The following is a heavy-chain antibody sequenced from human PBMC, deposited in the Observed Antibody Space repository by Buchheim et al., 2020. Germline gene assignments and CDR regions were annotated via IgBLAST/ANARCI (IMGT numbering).Heavy chain of an antibody. CDR2: ITGSGSTI. CDR3: ARQFWSEFLTFEY. V-gene: IGHV3-48*03. J-gene: IGHJ4*02. D-gene: IGHD3-3*02. Sequence: EVQLLESGGGLVQPGGSLRLSCAASGFTFSSYEMNWVRQAPGKGLEWVSYITGSGSTIYYADSVKGRFTISRDNAKNSLYLQRNSLRAEDTAVYYCARQFWSEFLTFEYWGQGTL. CDR1: GFTFSSYE.